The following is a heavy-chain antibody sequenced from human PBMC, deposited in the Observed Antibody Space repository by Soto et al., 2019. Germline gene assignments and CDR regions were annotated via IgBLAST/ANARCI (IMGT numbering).Heavy chain of an antibody. CDR2: IYSGGSA. D-gene: IGHD5-18*01. CDR3: ARHGYSYGGGCFDY. V-gene: IGHV3-66*04. Sequence: EVQLVESGGGLVQPGGSLRLSCAASGFTVSSNYMSWVRQAPGKGLEWVSVIYSGGSAYYADSVKGRFTISRDNSKNTLYLQMTSLRAEDTAVYYCARHGYSYGGGCFDYWGQGTRVTVSS. J-gene: IGHJ4*02. CDR1: GFTVSSNY.